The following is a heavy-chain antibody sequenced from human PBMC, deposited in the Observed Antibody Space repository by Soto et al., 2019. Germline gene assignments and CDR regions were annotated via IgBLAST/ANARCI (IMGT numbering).Heavy chain of an antibody. J-gene: IGHJ3*01. V-gene: IGHV1-18*01. Sequence: ASVKVSCKTSGYTFHVYGITWVRQAPGRGLEWMGGISTYTGKTDYAQSLQGRVTMTTDTSTGTAYLEVRSLRSDDTAVYFCARDVYSGSGDAFELWGQGTMVTVSS. CDR2: ISTYTGKT. CDR3: ARDVYSGSGDAFEL. D-gene: IGHD6-6*01. CDR1: GYTFHVYG.